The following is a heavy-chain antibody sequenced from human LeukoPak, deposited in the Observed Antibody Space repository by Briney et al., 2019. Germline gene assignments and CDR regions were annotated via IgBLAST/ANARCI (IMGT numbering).Heavy chain of an antibody. CDR2: ISLTGRT. V-gene: IGHV4-4*02. Sequence: KPSGTLSLTCGVSGGSITSTNWWSWVRQPPGQGLEWIGEISLTGRTNYNPSLIGRVIMSLDESRNQLSLTLTSVTAADTAMYYCARGKYSYGPGFDYWGQGTLVTVSS. CDR3: ARGKYSYGPGFDY. CDR1: GGSITSTNW. D-gene: IGHD5-18*01. J-gene: IGHJ4*02.